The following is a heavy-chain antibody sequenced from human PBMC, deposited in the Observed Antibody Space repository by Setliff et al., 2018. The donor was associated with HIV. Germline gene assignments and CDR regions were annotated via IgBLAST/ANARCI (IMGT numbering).Heavy chain of an antibody. CDR3: ARVSYYGSFYYNYYMDV. CDR2: VYYNGIT. V-gene: IGHV4-59*11. Sequence: SETMSLTCTVSGASISGHYWTWIRQPPGKGLEWIGYVYYNGITNYNPSLKSRVTISLDTSNSQFSLKLSSLTAADTAVYYCARVSYYGSFYYNYYMDVWGKGTTVTVSS. D-gene: IGHD3-10*01. J-gene: IGHJ6*03. CDR1: GASISGHY.